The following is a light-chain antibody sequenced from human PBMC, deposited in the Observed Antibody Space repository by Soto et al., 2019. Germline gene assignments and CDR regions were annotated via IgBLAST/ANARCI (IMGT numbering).Light chain of an antibody. V-gene: IGLV1-44*01. CDR3: AAWDDRLNGRV. J-gene: IGLJ3*02. CDR2: SNN. Sequence: QPVLTQPPSASGTPGQRVTLSCSGSNSNIGSNSVSWYQHLPGTAPKLLIYSNNQRPSRVPDRFSGSKSGASASLAISGLQSEDEAHFYCAAWDDRLNGRVFGGGTKVTVL. CDR1: NSNIGSNS.